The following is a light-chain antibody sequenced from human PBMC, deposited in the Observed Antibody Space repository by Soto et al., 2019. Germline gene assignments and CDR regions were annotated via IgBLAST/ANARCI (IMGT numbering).Light chain of an antibody. CDR3: AQGLATPFT. CDR2: LGS. CDR1: RNLLHSNGYYY. J-gene: IGKJ4*01. V-gene: IGKV2-28*01. Sequence: EILVTQSPLSLPVTPGEPASISCISIRNLLHSNGYYYLDWYLQKPGQSPQLLIYLGSNRASGVPDRFSGSGSGTDFTLTISRVEAEDVGVYFCAQGLATPFTFGGGTKVDIK.